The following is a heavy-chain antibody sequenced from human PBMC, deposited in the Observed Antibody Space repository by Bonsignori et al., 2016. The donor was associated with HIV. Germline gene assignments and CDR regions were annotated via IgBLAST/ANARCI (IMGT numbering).Heavy chain of an antibody. Sequence: VRQAPGKGLEWVSSISSSSSYIYYADSVKGRFTISRDNTKNSLYLQMNSLRAEDTAVYYCARDGYCTNGVCYFRYYYYMDVWGKGTTVTVSS. V-gene: IGHV3-21*01. CDR2: ISSSSSYI. J-gene: IGHJ6*03. CDR3: ARDGYCTNGVCYFRYYYYMDV. D-gene: IGHD2-8*01.